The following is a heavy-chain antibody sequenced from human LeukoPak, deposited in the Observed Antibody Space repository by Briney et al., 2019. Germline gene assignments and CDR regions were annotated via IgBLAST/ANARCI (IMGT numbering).Heavy chain of an antibody. Sequence: PSETLSLTCAVYGGSFSGYYWSWIRQPPVKGLEWIGEINHSGSTNYNPSRKSRVTISVDTSKNQFSLKLSSVTAADTAVYYCARGCGIAEAGYYFDYWGQGTLVTVSS. CDR1: GGSFSGYY. CDR2: INHSGST. J-gene: IGHJ4*02. CDR3: ARGCGIAEAGYYFDY. D-gene: IGHD6-13*01. V-gene: IGHV4-34*01.